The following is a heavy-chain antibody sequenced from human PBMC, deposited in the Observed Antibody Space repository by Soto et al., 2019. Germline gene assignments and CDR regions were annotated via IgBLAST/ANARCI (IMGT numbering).Heavy chain of an antibody. D-gene: IGHD2-15*01. J-gene: IGHJ5*02. CDR1: GGSISSYY. V-gene: IGHV4-59*01. CDR2: IYSSGST. Sequence: SETLSLTCTVPGGSISSYYWTWIRQPPGKELEWIGYIYSSGSTTYNPPPKSRVTISEDTPKNKFSLKLSSVTAAYMAVYDWARALTAVLGYFSGGGCYTSWFDLWGQGTLVTVSS. CDR3: ARALTAVLGYFSGGGCYTSWFDL.